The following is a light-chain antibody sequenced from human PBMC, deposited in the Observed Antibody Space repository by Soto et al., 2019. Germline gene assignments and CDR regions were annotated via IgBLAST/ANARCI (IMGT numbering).Light chain of an antibody. CDR2: AAS. V-gene: IGKV1-5*01. CDR1: QSVSGW. Sequence: DIQMTQSPSTLSASVGDTVTVTCRASQSVSGWLAWYQQKPGEAPKRLIYAASSLQSGVPSRFSGSGSGTEFTLTISSLQPDDFATYYCQHYNSYSEAFGQGTKVDNK. CDR3: QHYNSYSEA. J-gene: IGKJ1*01.